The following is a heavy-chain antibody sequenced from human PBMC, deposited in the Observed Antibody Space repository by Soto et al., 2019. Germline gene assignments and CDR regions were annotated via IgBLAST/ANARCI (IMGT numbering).Heavy chain of an antibody. CDR1: GFTFSSYG. D-gene: IGHD1-26*01. CDR2: IWYDGSNK. CDR3: ARDGVGATDVGYFDY. Sequence: QVQLVESGGGVVQPGRSLRLSFAASGFTFSSYGMHWVRQAPGKGLEWVAVIWYDGSNKYYADSVKGRFTISRDNSKNTLYLQMNSLRAEDTAVYYCARDGVGATDVGYFDYWGQGTLVTVSS. V-gene: IGHV3-33*01. J-gene: IGHJ4*02.